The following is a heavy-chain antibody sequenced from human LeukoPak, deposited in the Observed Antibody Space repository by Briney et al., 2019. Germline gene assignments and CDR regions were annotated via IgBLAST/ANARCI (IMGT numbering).Heavy chain of an antibody. J-gene: IGHJ3*02. CDR3: AREGVVAFDI. Sequence: SLTLSLTCTVSGGSLSSGGYYWSWIRQHPGKGLEWIGYIYYSGSTYYNPSLKSRVTISVDTSKNQFSLKLSSVTAADTAVYYCAREGVVAFDIWGQGTMVTVSS. D-gene: IGHD2-15*01. V-gene: IGHV4-31*03. CDR2: IYYSGST. CDR1: GGSLSSGGYY.